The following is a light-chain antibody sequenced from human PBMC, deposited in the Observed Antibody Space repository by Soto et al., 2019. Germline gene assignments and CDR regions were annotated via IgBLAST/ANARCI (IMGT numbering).Light chain of an antibody. J-gene: IGKJ1*01. V-gene: IGKV3-15*01. CDR2: GAA. Sequence: EIVLTQSPATLSVSPGERATLSCRASQSVFSSLAWFQQKPGQAPRLLIYGAATRATGIPARFSGSGSGTEFSLTISSLQSEDFAVYYCLQYHNWPAFGQGTKVEIK. CDR1: QSVFSS. CDR3: LQYHNWPA.